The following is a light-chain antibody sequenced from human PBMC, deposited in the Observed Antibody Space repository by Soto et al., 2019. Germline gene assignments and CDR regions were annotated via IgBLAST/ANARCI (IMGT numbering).Light chain of an antibody. J-gene: IGKJ4*01. CDR2: GAS. Sequence: EIVLPQSPGTLSLSPGERATLSCRASQSVSSSDLAWYQQKPGQAPRLLIYGASSRATGIPDRFSGSGSGTVFTLTISRLEPEDVAVYYGQQYGSSPVTFGGGTKVEIK. V-gene: IGKV3-20*01. CDR3: QQYGSSPVT. CDR1: QSVSSSD.